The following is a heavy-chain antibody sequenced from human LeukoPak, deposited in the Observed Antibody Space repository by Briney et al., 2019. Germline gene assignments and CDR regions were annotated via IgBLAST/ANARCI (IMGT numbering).Heavy chain of an antibody. CDR3: ARDTNIVVVPAASNGMDV. Sequence: AAVKVSCKASGDTFSSYAISWVRHAPEQGLEWMGGIIPIFGTANYAQKFQGRVSITADESTSTAYIELSSLRSEDTAVYYCARDTNIVVVPAASNGMDVWGQGTTVTVSS. CDR1: GDTFSSYA. D-gene: IGHD2-2*01. J-gene: IGHJ6*02. V-gene: IGHV1-69*13. CDR2: IIPIFGTA.